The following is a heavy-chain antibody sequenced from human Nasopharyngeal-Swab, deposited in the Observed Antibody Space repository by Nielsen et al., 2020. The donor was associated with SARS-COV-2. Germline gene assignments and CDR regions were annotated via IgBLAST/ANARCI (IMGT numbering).Heavy chain of an antibody. CDR2: IDWDDDK. CDR3: ARHHSGDCYSYYFDY. J-gene: IGHJ4*02. V-gene: IGHV2-70*01. Sequence: SGPTLVKPTQTLTLTCTFSGFSLSTSGMCVRWIRQPPGKALEWLALIDWDDDKYYSTSLKTRLTISKDTSKNQVVLTMTNMDPVDTATYYCARHHSGDCYSYYFDYWGQGTLVTASS. CDR1: GFSLSTSGMC. D-gene: IGHD2-21*01.